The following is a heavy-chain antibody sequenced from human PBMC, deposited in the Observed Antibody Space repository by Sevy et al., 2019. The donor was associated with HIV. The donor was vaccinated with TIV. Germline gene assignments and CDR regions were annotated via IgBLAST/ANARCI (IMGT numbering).Heavy chain of an antibody. V-gene: IGHV3-11*01. CDR2: ITNSGTTK. D-gene: IGHD3-22*01. CDR1: GITFSDHY. J-gene: IGHJ6*02. CDR3: VRDSPYTSDDHWYFGIDV. Sequence: GGSLRLSCAASGITFSDHYMSWIRQAPGKGLEWVAYITNSGTTKYYADSVKGRFTISRDNARNSLYLQMNSLTADDAAVYYWVRDSPYTSDDHWYFGIDVWGQGTTVTVSS.